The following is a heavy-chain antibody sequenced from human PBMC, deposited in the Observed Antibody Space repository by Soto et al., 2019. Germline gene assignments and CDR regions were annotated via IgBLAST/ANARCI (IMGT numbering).Heavy chain of an antibody. CDR3: ARTIFTSTVYFDY. CDR2: IYYSGST. Sequence: SETLSLTCTVSGGSISSGGYYWSWIRQHPGKGLEWIGYIYYSGSTYYNPSLKSRVTISVDTSKNQFSLKLSSVTAADTAVYYCARTIFTSTVYFDYWGQGTLVTVSS. D-gene: IGHD3-9*01. J-gene: IGHJ4*02. CDR1: GGSISSGGYY. V-gene: IGHV4-31*03.